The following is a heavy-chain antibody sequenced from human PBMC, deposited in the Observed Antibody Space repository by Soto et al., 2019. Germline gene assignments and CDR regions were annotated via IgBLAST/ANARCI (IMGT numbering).Heavy chain of an antibody. Sequence: QVQLQESGPGLVKPSETLSLTCRVSGGSISDYYWSWIRQSPGKGLEWIGFVSDSGSTNYNPSLKSRVTMSXDPXQRQFSLTLTSVTVADTAEYYCARHGDDLYLGMDVWGQGTTVTVFS. CDR2: VSDSGST. CDR3: ARHGDDLYLGMDV. V-gene: IGHV4-59*08. CDR1: GGSISDYY. J-gene: IGHJ6*02.